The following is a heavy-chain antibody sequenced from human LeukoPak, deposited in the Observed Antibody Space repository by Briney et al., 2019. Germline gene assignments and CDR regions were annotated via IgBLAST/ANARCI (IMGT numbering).Heavy chain of an antibody. CDR3: AKSRPVGVSWFDP. CDR2: ISGSGGST. CDR1: GFTFSSYA. J-gene: IGHJ5*02. V-gene: IGHV3-23*01. Sequence: GGSLRLSGAASGFTFSSYAMSWVRHAPGKGLEWGSAISGSGGSTYYAHSVKGRFTISRDNSKNTLYLQMNSLRAEDTAVYYCAKSRPVGVSWFDPWGQGTLVTVSS. D-gene: IGHD3-16*01.